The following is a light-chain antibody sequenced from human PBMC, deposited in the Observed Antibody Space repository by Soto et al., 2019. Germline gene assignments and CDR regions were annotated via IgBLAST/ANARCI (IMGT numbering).Light chain of an antibody. J-gene: IGKJ1*01. CDR1: QTIRSNY. Sequence: ETVLTQSPGTLSLSPGERATLSCRASQTIRSNYLAWYRQTPGQAPRLLIYGASNRATGIADRFSGSGSGPEFTLTISRLEPEDFALYYCQQYGSSPWTFGQGTKVEIK. CDR2: GAS. CDR3: QQYGSSPWT. V-gene: IGKV3-20*01.